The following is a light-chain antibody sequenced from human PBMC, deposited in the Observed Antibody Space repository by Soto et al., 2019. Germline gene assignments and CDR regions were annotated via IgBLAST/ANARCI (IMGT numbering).Light chain of an antibody. CDR1: QSISRY. Sequence: QVTQPPGSMSASVGDRVTITCRASQSISRYLNWYRQIPGKGPEXLIYLASSLQSGVPSRFSGSGSGTDLTITIRSLKPEDFETYECQQRYSTPITFGEGTRLEIK. J-gene: IGKJ5*01. CDR3: QQRYSTPIT. V-gene: IGKV1-39*01. CDR2: LAS.